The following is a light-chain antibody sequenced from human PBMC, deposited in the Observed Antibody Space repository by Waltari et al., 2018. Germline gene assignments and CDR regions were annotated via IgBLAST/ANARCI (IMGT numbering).Light chain of an antibody. CDR1: SSDVGGYNY. Sequence: QSALTQPASVSGSPGQSITISCTGTSSDVGGYNYVSWYQQHPGNAPKLMIYDVSKLPSGVCNRVSGSKAGNTASLTISGLQAEDEADYYCSSYTSSSTLGLFGGGTKLTVL. V-gene: IGLV2-14*01. CDR3: SSYTSSSTLGL. CDR2: DVS. J-gene: IGLJ2*01.